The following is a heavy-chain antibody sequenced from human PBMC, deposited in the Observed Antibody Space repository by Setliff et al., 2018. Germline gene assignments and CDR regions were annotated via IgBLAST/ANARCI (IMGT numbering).Heavy chain of an antibody. Sequence: ASVKVSCKASGYTYTNYGITWVRQAPGQGLEWMGWINNYSFKTNYPQKFLGRVTMTTDTSTSTAYMELKSLRSDDTAVYYCARAGDAATGRKGVFEYWGQGTLVTVSS. J-gene: IGHJ4*02. CDR3: ARAGDAATGRKGVFEY. CDR1: GYTYTNYG. V-gene: IGHV1-18*01. D-gene: IGHD6-13*01. CDR2: INNYSFKT.